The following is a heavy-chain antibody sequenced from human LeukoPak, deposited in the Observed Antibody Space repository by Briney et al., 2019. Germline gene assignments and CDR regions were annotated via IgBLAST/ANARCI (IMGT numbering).Heavy chain of an antibody. CDR1: GDSISSSNYY. D-gene: IGHD6-19*01. J-gene: IGHJ4*02. Sequence: SETLSLTCTVSGDSISSSNYYWGWIRQPPGKGLEWIGNIYYSGRTNYNPSLTSRVTISIDTSEKQFSLKLNSVTAADTALYYCARGTLYSGWSYYFDSWGQGTLVTVSS. CDR3: ARGTLYSGWSYYFDS. V-gene: IGHV4-39*07. CDR2: IYYSGRT.